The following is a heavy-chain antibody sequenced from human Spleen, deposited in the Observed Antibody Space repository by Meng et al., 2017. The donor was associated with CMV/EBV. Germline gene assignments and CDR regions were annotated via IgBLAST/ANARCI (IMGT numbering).Heavy chain of an antibody. D-gene: IGHD3-3*01. CDR1: GFTFRSYS. V-gene: IGHV3-48*04. Sequence: GESLKISCAASGFTFRSYSVNWVRQAPGKGLEWVSYIGSGGSTRYYADSVKGRFTISRDNAKNSVYLQMNSLRVEDTAVYYCAKEGTIFGVVIIPAYGMDVWGQGTTVTVSS. J-gene: IGHJ6*02. CDR2: IGSGGSTR. CDR3: AKEGTIFGVVIIPAYGMDV.